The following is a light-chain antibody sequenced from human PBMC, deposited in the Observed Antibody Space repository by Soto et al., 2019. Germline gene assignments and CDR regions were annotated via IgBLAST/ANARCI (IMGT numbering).Light chain of an antibody. J-gene: IGKJ5*01. CDR2: GAS. CDR3: QQRSNWPAN. Sequence: EIVLTQSPATLSLSPGERATLYCRASQTVTTYLAWYQQKPGQPPRLLIYGASNRATGIPARFSGSGSGTDFTLTISNLEPEDFAVYYCQQRSNWPANFGQGTRLEIK. CDR1: QTVTTY. V-gene: IGKV3-11*01.